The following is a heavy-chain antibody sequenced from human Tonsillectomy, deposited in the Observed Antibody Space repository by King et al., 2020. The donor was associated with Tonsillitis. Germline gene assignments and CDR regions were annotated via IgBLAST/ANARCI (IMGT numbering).Heavy chain of an antibody. Sequence: VQLVESGGGVVQPGGSLRLSCAASGFTFSSYGLHWVRQAPGKGLEWVAFIRYDGSNKYYADSVKGRFPISRDNSKNTLYLQMNSLRAEDTAVYYCAKLRYCTNGVCYTDDAFDIWGQGTMVTVSS. D-gene: IGHD2-8*01. J-gene: IGHJ3*02. CDR3: AKLRYCTNGVCYTDDAFDI. CDR1: GFTFSSYG. CDR2: IRYDGSNK. V-gene: IGHV3-30*02.